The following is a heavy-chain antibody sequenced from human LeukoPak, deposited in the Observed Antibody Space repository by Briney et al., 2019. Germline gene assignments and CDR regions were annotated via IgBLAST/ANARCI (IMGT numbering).Heavy chain of an antibody. Sequence: PGGSLRLSCAASGFIFRSYWMVWVRQAPGKGLEWVAVISYDGSNKYYADSVKGRFTISRDNSKNTLYLQMNSLRAEDTAVYYCAKDKYGLDYWGQGTLVTVSS. CDR3: AKDKYGLDY. D-gene: IGHD4-17*01. V-gene: IGHV3-30*18. J-gene: IGHJ4*02. CDR2: ISYDGSNK. CDR1: GFIFRSYW.